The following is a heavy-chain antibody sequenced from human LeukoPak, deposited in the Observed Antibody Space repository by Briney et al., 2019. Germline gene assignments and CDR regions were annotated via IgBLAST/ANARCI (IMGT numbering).Heavy chain of an antibody. CDR1: GYSISSGYY. Sequence: SETLSLTCTVSGYSISSGYYWGWIRQPPGKGLEWIGSIYYSGSTYYNPSLKSRVTISVDTSKNQFSLKLSSVTAADSAVYYCARHVGGGPGGAFEPGFDYWGQGTLVTVSS. CDR3: ARHVGGGPGGAFEPGFDY. V-gene: IGHV4-38-2*02. J-gene: IGHJ4*02. D-gene: IGHD1-26*01. CDR2: IYYSGST.